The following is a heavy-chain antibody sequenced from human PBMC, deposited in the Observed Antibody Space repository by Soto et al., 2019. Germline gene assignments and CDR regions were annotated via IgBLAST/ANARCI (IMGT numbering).Heavy chain of an antibody. V-gene: IGHV4-31*03. J-gene: IGHJ6*02. CDR3: ARDINSSSSYYYGMDV. CDR2: IYYSGST. Sequence: SETLSLTCTVSGGSISSGGYYWSWIRQHPGKGLEWIGYIYYSGSTYYNPSLKSRVTISVDTSKNQFSLKLSSVTAADTAVYYCARDINSSSSYYYGMDVWGQGTTVTVSS. CDR1: GGSISSGGYY. D-gene: IGHD6-6*01.